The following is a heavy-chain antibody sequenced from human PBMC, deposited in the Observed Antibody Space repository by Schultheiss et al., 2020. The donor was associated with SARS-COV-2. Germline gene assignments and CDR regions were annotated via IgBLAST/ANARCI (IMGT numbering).Heavy chain of an antibody. V-gene: IGHV4-34*01. J-gene: IGHJ3*02. CDR3: ARHRYYYDSSGYYYGDAFDI. CDR2: INHSGST. D-gene: IGHD3-22*01. CDR1: GGSFSGYY. Sequence: SETLSLTCAVYGGSFSGYYWSWIRQPPGKGLEWIGEINHSGSTNYNPSLKSLVTISVDTSKNQFSLKLSSVTAADTAVYYCARHRYYYDSSGYYYGDAFDIWGQGTMVTVSS.